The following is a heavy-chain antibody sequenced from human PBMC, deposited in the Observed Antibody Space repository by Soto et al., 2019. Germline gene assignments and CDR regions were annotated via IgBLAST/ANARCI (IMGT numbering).Heavy chain of an antibody. CDR1: GDSISSPIW. V-gene: IGHV4-4*02. CDR2: SYHNGNT. D-gene: IGHD4-17*01. J-gene: IGHJ4*02. CDR3: ARRGGSYDDYKINYFDS. Sequence: QVQLQESGPGLVKPSETLSLTCTVFGDSISSPIWWSWVRQPPGKGLEWIGESYHNGNTHYNPSLKSRGTVSVDKSRNQFSLKLISVTAADTAVYYCARRGGSYDDYKINYFDSWGQGALVTVSS.